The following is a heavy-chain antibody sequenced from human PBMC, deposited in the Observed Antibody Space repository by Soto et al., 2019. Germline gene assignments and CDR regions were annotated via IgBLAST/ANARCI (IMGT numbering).Heavy chain of an antibody. Sequence: ASVKVSCKVSGYTLTELSMHWVRQAPGKGLEWMGGFDPEDGETIYAQKFQGRVTMTRDTSINTAYMELTTLTSDDTAFYYCARGVSAGVDYWGQGTPVTVSS. D-gene: IGHD1-26*01. CDR2: FDPEDGET. V-gene: IGHV1-24*01. J-gene: IGHJ4*02. CDR1: GYTLTELS. CDR3: ARGVSAGVDY.